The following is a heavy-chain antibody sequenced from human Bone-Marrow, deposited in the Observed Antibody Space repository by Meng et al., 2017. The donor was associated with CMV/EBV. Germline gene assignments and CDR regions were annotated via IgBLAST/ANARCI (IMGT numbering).Heavy chain of an antibody. CDR2: ISYDGSNK. CDR3: TRDGWLRSWGHWFDP. V-gene: IGHV3-30-3*01. D-gene: IGHD5-12*01. Sequence: TSLKTSCAPSGFAFSSYTMHWVRQAPGKGLEWVAVISYDGSNKYYADSVKGRFTITRDNSKNTLYLQLNSLRAEDTAVYYCTRDGWLRSWGHWFDPWGQGTLVTVSS. J-gene: IGHJ5*02. CDR1: GFAFSSYT.